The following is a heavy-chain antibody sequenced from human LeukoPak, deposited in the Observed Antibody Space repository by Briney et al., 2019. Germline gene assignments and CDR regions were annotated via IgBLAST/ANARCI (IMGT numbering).Heavy chain of an antibody. D-gene: IGHD3-22*01. CDR3: VTVGNYYDSNGYWPY. CDR1: GFTFNKYW. Sequence: EGSLRLSCVVSGFTFNKYWMSWVRQAPGKGPEWVANINLDGSEKNYLDSVEGRFTISRDNARDSLYLQMNSLRAEDTALYYCVTVGNYYDSNGYWPYWGQGTLVTVSS. V-gene: IGHV3-7*03. CDR2: INLDGSEK. J-gene: IGHJ4*02.